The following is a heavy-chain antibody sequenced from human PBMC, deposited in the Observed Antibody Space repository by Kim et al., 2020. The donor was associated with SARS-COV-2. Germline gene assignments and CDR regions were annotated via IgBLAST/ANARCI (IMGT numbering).Heavy chain of an antibody. D-gene: IGHD3-10*01. V-gene: IGHV1-8*01. CDR2: MNSNSGDA. J-gene: IGHJ4*02. CDR3: ARVEMEAVRKKVFDY. CDR1: GYTFTTYD. Sequence: ASVKVSCKASGYTFTTYDINWVRQATGQGLEWMGWMNSNSGDAGYAQKFQGRVTMTRNTSISTAYMELSNLRSEDTAVYYCARVEMEAVRKKVFDYWGQGTLVTVSS.